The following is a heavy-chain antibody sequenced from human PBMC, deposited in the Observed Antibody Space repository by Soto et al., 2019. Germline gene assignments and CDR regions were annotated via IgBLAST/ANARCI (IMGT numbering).Heavy chain of an antibody. CDR3: ARGPGCSSTSCYTYYYYYYGMDV. CDR2: INHSGST. J-gene: IGHJ6*02. V-gene: IGHV4-34*01. CDR1: GGSFSGYY. Sequence: LFLTCAVYGGSFSGYYWSWIRQPPGKGLEWIGEINHSGSTNYNPSLKSRVTISVDTSKNQFSLKLSSVTAADTAVYYCARGPGCSSTSCYTYYYYYYGMDVWGQGTTVTVSS. D-gene: IGHD2-2*02.